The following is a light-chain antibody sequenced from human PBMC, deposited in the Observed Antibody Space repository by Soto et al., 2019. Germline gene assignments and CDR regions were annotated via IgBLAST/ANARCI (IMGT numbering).Light chain of an antibody. J-gene: IGLJ2*01. CDR3: QAGEV. CDR2: QDS. CDR1: KLGDKY. V-gene: IGLV3-1*01. Sequence: SYELTQPPSVSVSPGQTASITCSGDKLGDKYACWYQQKPGQSPVLVIYQDSKRPSGIPERFSGSNSGNTATLTIGGTQAMDEADYYCQAGEVFGGGTKLTVL.